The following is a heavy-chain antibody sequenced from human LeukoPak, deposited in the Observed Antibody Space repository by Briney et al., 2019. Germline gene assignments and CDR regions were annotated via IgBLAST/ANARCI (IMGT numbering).Heavy chain of an antibody. Sequence: TGGSLRLSCAAYGFTFSSYAMGSVRRAPGKGLEWVSAISGSGGSTYYADSVKGRFTISRDNSKNTLYLQMNSLRAEDTAVYYCANLPPSGAYCSGGSCYGHTATDYWGQGTLVTVSS. J-gene: IGHJ4*02. D-gene: IGHD2-15*01. CDR1: GFTFSSYA. CDR2: ISGSGGST. V-gene: IGHV3-23*01. CDR3: ANLPPSGAYCSGGSCYGHTATDY.